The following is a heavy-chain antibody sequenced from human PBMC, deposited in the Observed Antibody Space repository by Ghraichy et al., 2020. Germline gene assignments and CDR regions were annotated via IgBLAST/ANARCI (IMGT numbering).Heavy chain of an antibody. CDR3: ARDPYRRNSAFGAFDF. D-gene: IGHD4-23*01. J-gene: IGHJ3*01. V-gene: IGHV3-7*04. Sequence: GGSLRLSCAASGFTFSSSWMTWVRQAPGKGLEWMANIKEDGGEIHYVDSVRGRFTISRDNAKNLLYLQMDSLRAEDTAVYYCARDPYRRNSAFGAFDFWGQGTMVTVSS. CDR2: IKEDGGEI. CDR1: GFTFSSSW.